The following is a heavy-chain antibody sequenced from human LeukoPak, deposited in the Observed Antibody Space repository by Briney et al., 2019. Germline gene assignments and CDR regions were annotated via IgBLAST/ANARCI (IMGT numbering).Heavy chain of an antibody. CDR1: GYTFTSYG. J-gene: IGHJ4*02. D-gene: IGHD3-10*01. CDR2: ISAYNGNT. CDR3: ARDSPLLLWFGELDSFDY. Sequence: ASVKVSCRASGYTFTSYGISWVRQAPGQGLEWMGWISAYNGNTNYAQKLQGRVTMTTDTSTSTAYMELRSLRSDDTAVYYCARDSPLLLWFGELDSFDYWGQGTLVTVSS. V-gene: IGHV1-18*01.